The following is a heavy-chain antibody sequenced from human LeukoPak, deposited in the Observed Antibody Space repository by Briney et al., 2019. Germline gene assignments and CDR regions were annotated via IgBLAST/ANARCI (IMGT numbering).Heavy chain of an antibody. CDR2: IYYSGST. Sequence: SQTLSLTCTVSGGSISSGDYYWSWIRQPPGKGLEWIGYIYYSGSTYYSPSLKSRVTISVDTSKNQFSLKLSSVTAADTAVYYCARSDRITIFGVVIAFDYWGQGTLVTVSS. CDR1: GGSISSGDYY. CDR3: ARSDRITIFGVVIAFDY. J-gene: IGHJ4*02. V-gene: IGHV4-30-4*08. D-gene: IGHD3-3*01.